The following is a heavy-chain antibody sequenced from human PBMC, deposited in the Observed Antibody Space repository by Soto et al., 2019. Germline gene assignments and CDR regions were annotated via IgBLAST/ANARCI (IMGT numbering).Heavy chain of an antibody. D-gene: IGHD6-13*01. V-gene: IGHV4-39*01. CDR2: IFYSGST. CDR1: HVSISGSSFY. Sequence: PPRTLSLPGTCSHVSISGSSFYGTWTRQPPGKGLEWLENIFYSGSTYYNPSLASRVTVSVDTSKNQFSLKLSSVTAADTAVYYCATYSSSWYVVYWGQGTLVTVSS. J-gene: IGHJ4*02. CDR3: ATYSSSWYVVY.